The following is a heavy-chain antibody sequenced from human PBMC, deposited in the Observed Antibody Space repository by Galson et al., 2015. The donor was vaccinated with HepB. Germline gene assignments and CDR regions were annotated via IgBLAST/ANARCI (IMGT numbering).Heavy chain of an antibody. CDR2: ISYDGNNK. CDR1: GFTFTNFA. Sequence: SLRLSCAASGFTFTNFAMHWVRQAPGKGLEWVAIISYDGNNKNYADSVKGRFTISRDISKDTLYLQMNSLRAGDTAVYYCAREPDDTNGYYNSFHQWGQGTLVTVSS. J-gene: IGHJ1*01. V-gene: IGHV3-30-3*01. D-gene: IGHD3-22*01. CDR3: AREPDDTNGYYNSFHQ.